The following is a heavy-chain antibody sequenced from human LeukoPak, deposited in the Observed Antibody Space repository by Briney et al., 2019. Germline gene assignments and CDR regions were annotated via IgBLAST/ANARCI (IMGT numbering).Heavy chain of an antibody. CDR3: ARVGYSYSINDWSRTGLGAYPTKYYYYMDV. CDR1: GGSISSSNYY. Sequence: PSETLSLTCTVSGGSISSSNYYWGWIRQPPGKGLGWIGSVFYSGNALYNPSLRSRLTISVDKSKNQFSLKASSVTAADTAVYYCARVGYSYSINDWSRTGLGAYPTKYYYYMDVWGKGTTVTVSS. CDR2: VFYSGNA. D-gene: IGHD5-18*01. V-gene: IGHV4-39*01. J-gene: IGHJ6*03.